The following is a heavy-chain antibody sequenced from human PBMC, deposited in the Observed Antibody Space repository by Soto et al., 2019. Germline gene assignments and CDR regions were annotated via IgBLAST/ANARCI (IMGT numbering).Heavy chain of an antibody. V-gene: IGHV1-69*13. Sequence: SVKVSCKASGGTFSSYAISWVRQAPGQGLEWMGGIIPIFGTANYAQKFQGRVTITADESTSTAYMELSSLRSADTAVYYCARGSLYYYDSSGYYYQYYYGMDVWGQGTTVTSP. CDR3: ARGSLYYYDSSGYYYQYYYGMDV. D-gene: IGHD3-22*01. CDR2: IIPIFGTA. J-gene: IGHJ6*02. CDR1: GGTFSSYA.